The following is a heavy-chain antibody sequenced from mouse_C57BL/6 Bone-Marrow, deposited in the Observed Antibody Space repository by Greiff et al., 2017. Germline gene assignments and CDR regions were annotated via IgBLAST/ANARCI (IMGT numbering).Heavy chain of an antibody. CDR1: GFTFSSYG. V-gene: IGHV5-6*01. D-gene: IGHD1-1*01. J-gene: IGHJ1*03. Sequence: EVKLVESGGDLVKPGGSLKLSCAASGFTFSSYGMSWVRQTPDKRLEWVATISSGGSYTYYPDSVKGRFTISRDNAKNTLYLQMSSLKSEDTAMYYCARHPITTVVAPWYFDVWGTGTTVTVSS. CDR2: ISSGGSYT. CDR3: ARHPITTVVAPWYFDV.